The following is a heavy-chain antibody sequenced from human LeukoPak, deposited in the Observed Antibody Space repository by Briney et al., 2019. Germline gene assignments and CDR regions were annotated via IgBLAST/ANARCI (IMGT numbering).Heavy chain of an antibody. D-gene: IGHD5-24*01. CDR3: ARHRRKDGPFTY. J-gene: IGHJ4*02. Sequence: SETPTLTCVVSGGSISTYYWSWIRQPPGKGLEWIGYLYSSGSTNYNPSLKSRVSISEDTSKNQASLNLNSVTAADTAVYYCARHRRKDGPFTYWRQGTLVTVSS. V-gene: IGHV4-59*08. CDR1: GGSISTYY. CDR2: LYSSGST.